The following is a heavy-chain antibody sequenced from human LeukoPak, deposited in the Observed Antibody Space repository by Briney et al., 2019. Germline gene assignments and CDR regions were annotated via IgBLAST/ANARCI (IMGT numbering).Heavy chain of an antibody. CDR1: GYTFTGYY. D-gene: IGHD3-9*01. CDR3: ARTYYDILTGWVSPTHAFDI. J-gene: IGHJ3*02. CDR2: INPNSGGT. Sequence: RRASVKVSCKASGYTFTGYYMHWVRQAPGQGLEWMGWINPNSGGTNYAQKFQGRVTMTRDTSISTAYMELSRLRSDDTAMYYCARTYYDILTGWVSPTHAFDIWGQGTMVTVSP. V-gene: IGHV1-2*02.